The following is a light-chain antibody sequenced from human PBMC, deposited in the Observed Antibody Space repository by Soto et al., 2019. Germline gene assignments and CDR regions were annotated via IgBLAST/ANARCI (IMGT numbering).Light chain of an antibody. V-gene: IGKV3-15*01. CDR3: QQRSNWPEYT. CDR2: RAS. CDR1: QTIYSN. Sequence: IMMTQSPATLSVSLGERATLSCRAGQTIYSNVAWYQQRPGQAPRLLIYRASTRATGVPARFSGSGSGTEFTLTISSLQSEDFAIYYCQQRSNWPEYTFGQGTKLEIK. J-gene: IGKJ2*01.